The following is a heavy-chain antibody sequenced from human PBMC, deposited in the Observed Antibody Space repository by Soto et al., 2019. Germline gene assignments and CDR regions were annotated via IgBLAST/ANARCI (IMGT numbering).Heavy chain of an antibody. Sequence: QVQLVESGGGVVQPGRSLRLSCVASGISFGSSGMPWVRQAPGKGLEWVAFIWYDGSNQYYSDSVKGRFTISRDNSMNTVSLQMDSLRVEDTGIYYCARDAAHQDIDYWGQGTLVTVSS. CDR2: IWYDGSNQ. D-gene: IGHD2-2*01. CDR3: ARDAAHQDIDY. V-gene: IGHV3-33*01. CDR1: GISFGSSG. J-gene: IGHJ4*02.